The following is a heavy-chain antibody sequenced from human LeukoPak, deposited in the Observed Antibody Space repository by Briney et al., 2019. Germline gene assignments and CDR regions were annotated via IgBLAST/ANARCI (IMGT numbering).Heavy chain of an antibody. CDR2: ISGSGGST. D-gene: IGHD2-21*01. J-gene: IGHJ4*02. Sequence: GESLRLSCAPSGFTFTNYAMTWVRQAPGKGLEWVSAISGSGGSTYYADSVKGRFTISRDNSKNTLYLQMSSLRPDDTAVYYCVNIALAVYWGQGALVTVSS. CDR3: VNIALAVY. V-gene: IGHV3-23*01. CDR1: GFTFTNYA.